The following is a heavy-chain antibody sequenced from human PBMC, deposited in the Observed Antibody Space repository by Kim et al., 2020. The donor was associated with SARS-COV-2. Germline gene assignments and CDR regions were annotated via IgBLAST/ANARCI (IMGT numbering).Heavy chain of an antibody. J-gene: IGHJ6*01. CDR3: AAGETDSSSWYSNYYYYYG. V-gene: IGHV1-58*01. Sequence: SVKVSCKASGFTFTSSAVQWVRQARGQRLEWIGWIVVGSGNTNYAQKFQERVTTARDIATSTVYMELGVVRSEDTAVYYCAAGETDSSSWYSNYYYYYG. D-gene: IGHD6-13*01. CDR1: GFTFTSSA. CDR2: IVVGSGNT.